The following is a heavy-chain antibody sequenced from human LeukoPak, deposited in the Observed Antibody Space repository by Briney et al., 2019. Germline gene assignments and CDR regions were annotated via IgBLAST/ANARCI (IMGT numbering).Heavy chain of an antibody. Sequence: PSETLSLTCTVSGGSISSYYWGWIRQPPGKGLEWIGYIYYSGSTNYNPSLKSRVTISVDTSKNQFSLKLSSVTAADTAVYYCAGGRDGYNNYYYYGMDVWGQGTTATVSS. CDR2: IYYSGST. D-gene: IGHD5-24*01. CDR1: GGSISSYY. J-gene: IGHJ6*02. V-gene: IGHV4-59*01. CDR3: AGGRDGYNNYYYYGMDV.